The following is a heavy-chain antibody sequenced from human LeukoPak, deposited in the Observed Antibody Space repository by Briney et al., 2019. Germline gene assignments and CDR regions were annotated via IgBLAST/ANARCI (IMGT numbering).Heavy chain of an antibody. CDR2: ISSSSSII. CDR3: ARWFSTGRGFFDY. Sequence: GGSLRLSCAASGFTFGTYNMTWVRQAPGKGLEWVPYISSSSSIIYYADSVKGRFTISRDNAKNSLYLQMNSLRDEDTAVYYCARWFSTGRGFFDYWGQGILVTVSS. V-gene: IGHV3-48*02. D-gene: IGHD6-19*01. CDR1: GFTFGTYN. J-gene: IGHJ4*02.